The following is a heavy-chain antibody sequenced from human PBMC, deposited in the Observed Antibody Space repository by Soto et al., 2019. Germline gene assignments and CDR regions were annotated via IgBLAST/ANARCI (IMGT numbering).Heavy chain of an antibody. CDR1: GYTFIAHF. D-gene: IGHD2-2*01. Sequence: QVQLVQSGAEVKKPGASVTVSCEASGYTFIAHFIHWVRQAPGQGLEWMGWIYPDTGGTNYAQKCRDRVTMTRDTSVSTAYMAVNGLKSDDTAVYYCVRAQSRQLLLAWFDAWGQGTLVTVSS. CDR3: VRAQSRQLLLAWFDA. V-gene: IGHV1-2*02. CDR2: IYPDTGGT. J-gene: IGHJ5*02.